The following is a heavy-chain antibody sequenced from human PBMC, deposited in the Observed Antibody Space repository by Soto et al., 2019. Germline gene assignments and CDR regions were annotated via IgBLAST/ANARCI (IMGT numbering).Heavy chain of an antibody. CDR1: GGSISSSSYY. CDR3: ARRDCSSTSCYPPYYYGMDV. D-gene: IGHD2-2*01. Sequence: SETLSLTCTVSGGSISSSSYYWGWIRQPPGKGLEWIGSIYYSGSTYCNPSLKSRVTISVDTSKNQFSLKLSSVTAADTAVYYCARRDCSSTSCYPPYYYGMDVWGQGTTVTVSS. V-gene: IGHV4-39*01. CDR2: IYYSGST. J-gene: IGHJ6*02.